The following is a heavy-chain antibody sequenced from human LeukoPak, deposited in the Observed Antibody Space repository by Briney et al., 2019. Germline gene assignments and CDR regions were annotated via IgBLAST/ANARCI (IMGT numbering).Heavy chain of an antibody. CDR1: GFTLSSCG. J-gene: IGHJ4*02. CDR2: ISHDGGNK. D-gene: IGHD4-23*01. V-gene: IGHV3-30*18. Sequence: PGRSLRLSCAVSGFTLSSCGMHWVRQAPGKGLEWLAGISHDGGNKYYAGSVKGRFTISRDNSKNTLDLQMNSLRAEDTALYYCAKETMVTLGSYFHYWGQGTQVTVSS. CDR3: AKETMVTLGSYFHY.